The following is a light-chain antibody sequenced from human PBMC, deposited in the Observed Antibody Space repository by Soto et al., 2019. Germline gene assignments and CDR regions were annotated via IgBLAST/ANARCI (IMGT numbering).Light chain of an antibody. CDR2: EVD. V-gene: IGLV2-14*01. CDR3: CSYAGRSTWDVV. J-gene: IGLJ2*01. Sequence: QSALTQPASVSGSPGQSITISCTGTSSDVGSYNYVSWYQQHPGKAPKTLIYEVDNRPSGVSDRFSASKSGNTASLTISGLQAEDEADYYCCSYAGRSTWDVVFGGGTQLTVL. CDR1: SSDVGSYNY.